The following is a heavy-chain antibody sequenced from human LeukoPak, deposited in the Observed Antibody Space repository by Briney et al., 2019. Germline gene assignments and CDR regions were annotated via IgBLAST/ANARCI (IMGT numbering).Heavy chain of an antibody. V-gene: IGHV3-15*01. J-gene: IGHJ4*02. CDR1: GFTFSNAW. CDR2: IKSKTDGGTT. Sequence: GGSLRLSCAASGFTFSNAWMSWVRQAPGKGLEWVGRIKSKTDGGTTDYAAPVKGRFTISRDDSKNTLYLQMNSLKTEDTAVYYCTTDSGSYYVDDDYWGQGTLVTVSS. D-gene: IGHD1-26*01. CDR3: TTDSGSYYVDDDY.